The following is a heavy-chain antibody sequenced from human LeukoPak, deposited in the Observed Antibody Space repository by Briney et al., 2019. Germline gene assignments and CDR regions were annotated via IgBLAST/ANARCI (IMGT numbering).Heavy chain of an antibody. J-gene: IGHJ5*02. CDR2: IYYSGST. CDR3: ARATLRWIAAAGTAARLNWFDP. V-gene: IGHV4-59*01. Sequence: PSETLSLTCTVSGGSISTYYWSWIRQPPGKGLEWIGYIYYSGSTNYNPSLKSRVTISVDTSKNQFSLKLSSVTAADTAVYYCARATLRWIAAAGTAARLNWFDPWGQGTLVTVSS. CDR1: GGSISTYY. D-gene: IGHD6-13*01.